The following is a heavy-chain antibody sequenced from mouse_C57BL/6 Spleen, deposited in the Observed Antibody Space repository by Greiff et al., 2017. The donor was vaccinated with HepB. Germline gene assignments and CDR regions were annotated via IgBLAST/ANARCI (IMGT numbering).Heavy chain of an antibody. Sequence: DVMLVESGGGLVKPGGSLKLSCAASGFTFSSYAMSWVRQTPEKRLEWVATISDGGSYTYYPDNVKGRFTISRDNAKNNLYLQMSHLKSEDTAMYYCAREDWGPFAYWGQGTLVTVSA. CDR3: AREDWGPFAY. D-gene: IGHD4-1*01. J-gene: IGHJ3*01. V-gene: IGHV5-4*01. CDR2: ISDGGSYT. CDR1: GFTFSSYA.